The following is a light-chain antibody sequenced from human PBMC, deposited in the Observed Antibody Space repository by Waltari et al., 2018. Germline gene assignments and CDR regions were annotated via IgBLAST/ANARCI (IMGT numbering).Light chain of an antibody. CDR1: QSLLHSNGYNY. Sequence: DIVMTQSPLSLSVIPGEPASLSCRSNQSLLHSNGYNYVDWYLQRPGHSPQLLIYQGSNRASGVPDRFSGSGSGSDFILKISRVEAEDVGVYYCMQGLPPLTFGGGTKVEIK. V-gene: IGKV2-28*01. CDR2: QGS. CDR3: MQGLPPLT. J-gene: IGKJ4*01.